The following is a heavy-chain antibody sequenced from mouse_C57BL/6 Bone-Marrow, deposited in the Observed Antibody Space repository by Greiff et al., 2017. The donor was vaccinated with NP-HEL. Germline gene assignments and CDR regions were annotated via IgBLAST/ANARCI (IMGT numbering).Heavy chain of an antibody. CDR3: ARSRWAWFAY. J-gene: IGHJ3*01. CDR1: GYAFSSSW. V-gene: IGHV1-82*01. D-gene: IGHD1-1*02. Sequence: VQLQQSGPELVKPGASVKISCKASGYAFSSSWMNWVKQRPGKGLEWIGRLYPGDGDTNDNGKFKGKATLTADKSSSTAYMQLSSLTSEDSAVYFCARSRWAWFAYWGQGTLVTVSA. CDR2: LYPGDGDT.